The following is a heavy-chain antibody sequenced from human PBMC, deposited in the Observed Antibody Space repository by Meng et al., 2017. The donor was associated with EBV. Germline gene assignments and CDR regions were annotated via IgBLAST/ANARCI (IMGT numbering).Heavy chain of an antibody. V-gene: IGHV3-73*01. J-gene: IGHJ4*02. D-gene: IGHD3-16*01. Sequence: VALVGCGGGLGQPGGSLKLSCGASGFIYRDSALHWVRQASGKGLEWVGRVETKASKYATAYAASVKGRFSVSRDDSKNMVFLEMNSLKTEDTARYYCWGDLNYGSYWGQGTLVTVSS. CDR1: GFIYRDSA. CDR3: WGDLNYGSY. CDR2: VETKASKYAT.